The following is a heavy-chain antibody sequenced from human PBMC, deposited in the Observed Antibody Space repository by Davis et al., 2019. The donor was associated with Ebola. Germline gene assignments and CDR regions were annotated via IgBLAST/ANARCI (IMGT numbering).Heavy chain of an antibody. CDR1: GGTFSSYA. Sequence: ASVKVSCKASGGTFSSYAISWVRQAPGQRLEWMGWINAGNGNTKYSQKFQGRVTITRDTSASTAYMELSSLRSEDTAVYYCARRPGTELYYGMDVWGRGTTVTVSS. J-gene: IGHJ6*02. CDR3: ARRPGTELYYGMDV. V-gene: IGHV1-3*01. D-gene: IGHD1-14*01. CDR2: INAGNGNT.